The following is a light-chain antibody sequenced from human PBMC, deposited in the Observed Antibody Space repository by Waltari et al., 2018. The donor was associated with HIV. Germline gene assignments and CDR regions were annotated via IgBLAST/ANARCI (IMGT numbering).Light chain of an antibody. CDR3: QVWDISADHGNVV. Sequence: SSVLTQPPSVSVAPGQTARITCGGSISGIKSVHWYQQKPGQAPVLVVYADSDRPSGIPERFSGSNSGNTATLTISRVEAGDEADFYCQVWDISADHGNVVFGGGTKLTVL. CDR2: ADS. V-gene: IGLV3-21*02. CDR1: ISGIKS. J-gene: IGLJ2*01.